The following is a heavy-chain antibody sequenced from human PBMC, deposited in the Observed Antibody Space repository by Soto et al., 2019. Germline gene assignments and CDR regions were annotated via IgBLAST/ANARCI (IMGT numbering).Heavy chain of an antibody. CDR1: GFTFSSYG. D-gene: IGHD2-2*01. CDR2: ISYDGSNK. V-gene: IGHV3-30*18. CDR3: AKGPAAHNPYYYYYGMDV. Sequence: GGSLRLSCAASGFTFSSYGMHWVRQAPGKGLEWVAVISYDGSNKYYADSVKGRFTISRDNSKNTLYLQMNSLRAEDTAVYYCAKGPAAHNPYYYYYGMDVWGQGTTVTVSS. J-gene: IGHJ6*02.